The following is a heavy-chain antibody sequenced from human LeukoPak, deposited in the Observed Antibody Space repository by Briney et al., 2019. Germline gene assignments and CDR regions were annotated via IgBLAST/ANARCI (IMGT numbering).Heavy chain of an antibody. D-gene: IGHD3-10*01. CDR1: GFTLSSYA. CDR2: ISGSGGST. J-gene: IGHJ4*02. CDR3: ANGLGRPFSSGSYPDY. Sequence: PGGSLRLSCAASGFTLSSYAMSWVRQAPGKGLEWVSAISGSGGSTYYADSVKGRITTSRDNSKNTLYLQMNSLRAEDTAVYYCANGLGRPFSSGSYPDYWGQGTLVTVSS. V-gene: IGHV3-23*01.